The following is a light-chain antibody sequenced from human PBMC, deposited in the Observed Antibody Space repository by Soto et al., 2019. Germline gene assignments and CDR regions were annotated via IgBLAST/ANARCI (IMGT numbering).Light chain of an antibody. CDR3: QQYADWPRT. V-gene: IGKV3-15*01. CDR2: GAS. J-gene: IGKJ1*01. CDR1: QSVGSN. Sequence: EIVMTQSPATLPVSPGERATLSCRASQSVGSNLAWYQQKPGQAPRLLIYGASTRADGIPARFSGTGSGTEFTLTISSLQSEDFAVYYCQQYADWPRTFGQGTKVDIK.